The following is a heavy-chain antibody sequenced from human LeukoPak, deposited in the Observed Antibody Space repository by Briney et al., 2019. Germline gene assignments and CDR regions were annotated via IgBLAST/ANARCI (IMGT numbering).Heavy chain of an antibody. V-gene: IGHV3-23*01. CDR2: ITSSGGST. J-gene: IGHJ4*02. D-gene: IGHD3-22*01. CDR1: GFTFSSYA. CDR3: AKDRPNYYDSSGHYYRRNGDY. Sequence: TGGSLRLSCAASGFTFSSYAMSWVRQAPGKGLEWVSSITSSGGSTYYAGSVKGQFIISRDNSKNTVYLQMNSLRAEDTAVYYCAKDRPNYYDSSGHYYRRNGDYWGQGTLVTVSS.